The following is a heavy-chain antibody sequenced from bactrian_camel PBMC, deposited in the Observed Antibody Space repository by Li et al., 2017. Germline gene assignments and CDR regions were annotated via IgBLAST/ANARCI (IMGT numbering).Heavy chain of an antibody. Sequence: VQLVESGGASVQAGGSLRLSCAASGDTGSTYCMGWFRQAPGKEREGVAVIYNGGSRPSYADSEKGRFTISQDTAKNTLYLQMNGLKPEDSAMYYCAAQPRSCYYSDLPRSADFPTWGQGTQVTVS. V-gene: IGHV3S42*01. CDR1: GDTGSTYC. D-gene: IGHD4*01. CDR2: IYNGGSRP. CDR3: AAQPRSCYYSDLPRSADFPT. J-gene: IGHJ6*01.